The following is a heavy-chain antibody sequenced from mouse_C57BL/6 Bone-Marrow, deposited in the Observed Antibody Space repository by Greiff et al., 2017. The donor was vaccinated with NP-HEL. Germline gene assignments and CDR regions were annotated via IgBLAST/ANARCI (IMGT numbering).Heavy chain of an antibody. CDR2: ILPSIGRT. Sequence: VQLQQSGSELRSPGSSVKLSCKDFDSEVFPIAYMSWVRQKPGHGFEWIGGILPSIGRTIYGEKFEDKATLDADTLSNTAYLELNSLTSEDSAIYYCARRTYGSNYWYFDVWGTGTTVTVSS. J-gene: IGHJ1*03. D-gene: IGHD1-1*01. CDR3: ARRTYGSNYWYFDV. CDR1: DSEVFPIAY. V-gene: IGHV15-2*01.